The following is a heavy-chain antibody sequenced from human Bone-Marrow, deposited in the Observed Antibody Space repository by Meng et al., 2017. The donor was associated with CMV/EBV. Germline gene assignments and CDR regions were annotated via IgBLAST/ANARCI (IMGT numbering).Heavy chain of an antibody. V-gene: IGHV1-69*10. CDR3: ARLMTVIAVAGNDAFVI. D-gene: IGHD6-19*01. Sequence: SVKVSCKASGGTFSSYAISWVRQAPGQGLEWMGGIIPILGIANYAQKFQGRVTITTDESTSTAYMELSSLRSEDTAVYYCARLMTVIAVAGNDAFVIGGQGKMV. J-gene: IGHJ3*02. CDR2: IIPILGIA. CDR1: GGTFSSYA.